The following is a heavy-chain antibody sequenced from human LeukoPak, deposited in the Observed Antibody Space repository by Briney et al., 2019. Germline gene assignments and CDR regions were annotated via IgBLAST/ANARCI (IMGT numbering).Heavy chain of an antibody. CDR2: IIPILGIA. Sequence: ASVKVSCKASGGTFSSYAISWVRQAPGQGLEWMGRIIPILGIANYAQKFQGRVTITADKSTSTAYMELSSLRSEDTAVYYCASSVDTATYYFDYWGQGTLVTVSS. V-gene: IGHV1-69*04. CDR1: GGTFSSYA. J-gene: IGHJ4*02. CDR3: ASSVDTATYYFDY. D-gene: IGHD5-18*01.